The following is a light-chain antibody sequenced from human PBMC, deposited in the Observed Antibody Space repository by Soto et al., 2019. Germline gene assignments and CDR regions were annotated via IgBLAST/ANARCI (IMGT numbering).Light chain of an antibody. V-gene: IGLV2-14*01. Sequence: QSALTQPASVSGSPGQSITISCTGTSSDVGGYNYVSWYQQHPGKAPKLMIYDVSNRPSGASNRFSGSKSGNTASLTISGLQAEDEADYYCSSYTSGLVFGGGTKVTVL. CDR3: SSYTSGLV. CDR1: SSDVGGYNY. CDR2: DVS. J-gene: IGLJ2*01.